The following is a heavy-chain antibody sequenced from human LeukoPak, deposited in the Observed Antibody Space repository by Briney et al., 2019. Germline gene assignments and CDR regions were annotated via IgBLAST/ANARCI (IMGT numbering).Heavy chain of an antibody. D-gene: IGHD6-6*01. Sequence: GGSLRLSCAASGFPFTNYWMHWVRHDPGKGPVWVSRINSDGSTTSYVDSVKGRFAISRDNAKNTVYLQMNSLRAEDTAVYYCVRGIGSSDSDYWGQGTLVTVFS. CDR3: VRGIGSSDSDY. CDR1: GFPFTNYW. V-gene: IGHV3-74*01. CDR2: INSDGSTT. J-gene: IGHJ4*02.